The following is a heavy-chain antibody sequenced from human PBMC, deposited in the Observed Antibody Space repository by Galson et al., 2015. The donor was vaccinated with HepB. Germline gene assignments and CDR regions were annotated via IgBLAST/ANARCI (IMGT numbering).Heavy chain of an antibody. CDR2: IPKDGSYK. J-gene: IGHJ4*02. D-gene: IGHD6-13*01. V-gene: IGHV3-30*02. CDR1: GFTFSNYG. Sequence: SLRLSCAASGFTFSNYGMHWVRQAPGKGLEWLSFIPKDGSYKKYADSVKGRFDISRDNSKNTLYLQMNSLGAEDTAFYYCAKSPSGNSWYEEYWGQGTLVTVSS. CDR3: AKSPSGNSWYEEY.